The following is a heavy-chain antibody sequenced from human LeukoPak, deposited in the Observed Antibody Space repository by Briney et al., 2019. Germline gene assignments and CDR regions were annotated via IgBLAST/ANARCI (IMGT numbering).Heavy chain of an antibody. J-gene: IGHJ4*02. V-gene: IGHV3-7*01. D-gene: IGHD4-11*01. Sequence: GGSLRLSCAASGFTFSSYWMSWVRQAPGKGLEWVANIKQDGSEKYYVDSVKGRFTISRDNAKNSLYLQMNSLRAEDTAVYYCATVALYSNHYFDYWGQGTLVTVSS. CDR1: GFTFSSYW. CDR2: IKQDGSEK. CDR3: ATVALYSNHYFDY.